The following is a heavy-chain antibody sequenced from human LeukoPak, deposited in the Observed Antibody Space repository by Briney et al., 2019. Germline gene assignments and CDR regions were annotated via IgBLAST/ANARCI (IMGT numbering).Heavy chain of an antibody. CDR2: IRSKAYGGTT. V-gene: IGHV3-49*04. Sequence: GGSLRLSCTASGFTFGDYAMSWVRQAPGKGLEWVGFIRSKAYGGTTEYAASVKGRFTISRDGSKSIAYLQMNSLKTEDTAVYYCTRDPYYGSGPYYFDYWGRGTLVTVSS. CDR3: TRDPYYGSGPYYFDY. J-gene: IGHJ4*02. D-gene: IGHD3-10*01. CDR1: GFTFGDYA.